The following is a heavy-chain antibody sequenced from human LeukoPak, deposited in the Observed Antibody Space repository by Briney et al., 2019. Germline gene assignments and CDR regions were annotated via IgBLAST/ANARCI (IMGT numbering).Heavy chain of an antibody. CDR3: ARRRGYSSSSGHFDN. J-gene: IGHJ4*02. Sequence: SETLSLTCTVSGGSISSYYWSWIRQPPGKGLEWIGYIYYSGSTNYNPSLKSRVTISVDTSKNQFSLKLSSVTAADTAVYYCARRRGYSSSSGHFDNWGQGTLVTVSS. D-gene: IGHD6-6*01. V-gene: IGHV4-59*08. CDR1: GGSISSYY. CDR2: IYYSGST.